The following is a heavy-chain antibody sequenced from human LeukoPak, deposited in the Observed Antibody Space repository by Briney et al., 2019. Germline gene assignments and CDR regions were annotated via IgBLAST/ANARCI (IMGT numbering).Heavy chain of an antibody. CDR2: IYPGDSDT. D-gene: IGHD1-26*01. V-gene: IGHV5-51*01. J-gene: IGHJ4*02. CDR1: GYSFTSYW. CDR3: ARRTYSGSFRGAYFDY. Sequence: GESLKTSCKGSGYSFTSYWIGWVRQMPGKGLEWMGIIYPGDSDTRYSPSFQGQVTISADKSISTAYLQWSSLKASDTAMYYCARRTYSGSFRGAYFDYWGQGTLVTVSS.